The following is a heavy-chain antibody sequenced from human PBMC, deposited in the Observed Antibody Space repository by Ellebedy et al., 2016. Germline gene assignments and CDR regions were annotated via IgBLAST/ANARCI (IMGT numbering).Heavy chain of an antibody. CDR2: FDPEDGET. CDR1: GYTLTELS. D-gene: IGHD2-2*01. V-gene: IGHV1-24*01. Sequence: ASVKVSCXVSGYTLTELSMHWVRQAPGKGLEWMGGFDPEDGETIYAQKFQGRVTMTEDTSTDTAYMELSSLRSEDTAVYYCATDPDCSSTSCHHYYYYGMDVWGQGTTVTVSS. J-gene: IGHJ6*02. CDR3: ATDPDCSSTSCHHYYYYGMDV.